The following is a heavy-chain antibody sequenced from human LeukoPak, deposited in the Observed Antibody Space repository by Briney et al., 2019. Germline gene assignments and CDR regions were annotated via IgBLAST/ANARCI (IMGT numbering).Heavy chain of an antibody. Sequence: GGSLRLSCAASGFIFSRDSMNWVRQAPGRGLEWVAFIRYDGSNKYYADSVKGRFTISRDNSKNTLYLQMNSLRAEDTAVYYCAKAYCSSTSCSHMDVWGKGTTVTVSS. D-gene: IGHD2-2*01. CDR3: AKAYCSSTSCSHMDV. CDR2: IRYDGSNK. CDR1: GFIFSRDS. V-gene: IGHV3-30*02. J-gene: IGHJ6*03.